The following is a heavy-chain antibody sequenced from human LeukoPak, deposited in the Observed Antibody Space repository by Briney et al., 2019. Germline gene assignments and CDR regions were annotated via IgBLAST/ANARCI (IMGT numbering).Heavy chain of an antibody. Sequence: TSQTLSLTCTVSGGSISSSSYYWGWIRQPPGKGLEWIGSIYYSGSTYYNPSLKSRVTISVDTSKNQFSLKLSSVTAADTAVYYCARQAQFYYFDYWGQGTLVTVSS. CDR3: ARQAQFYYFDY. J-gene: IGHJ4*02. V-gene: IGHV4-39*01. CDR1: GGSISSSSYY. CDR2: IYYSGST.